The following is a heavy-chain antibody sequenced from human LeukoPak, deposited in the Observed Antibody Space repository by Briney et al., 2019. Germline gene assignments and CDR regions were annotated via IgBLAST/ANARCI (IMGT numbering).Heavy chain of an antibody. Sequence: GGSLRLSCAASGFTFSNFPMIWVPQAPGKGLGGVSSIVGSSSTYYADSLKGRFTISRDNAKNSLYLQMNSLRAEDTAVYYCARIGAGSSRDYWGQGTLVTVSS. V-gene: IGHV3-21*01. CDR1: GFTFSNFP. CDR3: ARIGAGSSRDY. D-gene: IGHD6-13*01. CDR2: IVGSSST. J-gene: IGHJ4*02.